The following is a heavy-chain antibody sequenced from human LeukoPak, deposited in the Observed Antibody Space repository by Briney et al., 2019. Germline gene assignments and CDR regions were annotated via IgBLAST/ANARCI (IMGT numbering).Heavy chain of an antibody. Sequence: GSLRLSCAASGFTFSSYAMNWVRQAPGKGLEWVSYISSRSSSIYYADSVKGRFTISSDSAKNSLYLQMNSLSAEDTAVYYCARGTYSYGYYYYYMDVWGKGTTVTVSS. CDR3: ARGTYSYGYYYYYMDV. J-gene: IGHJ6*03. D-gene: IGHD5-18*01. V-gene: IGHV3-48*04. CDR2: ISSRSSSI. CDR1: GFTFSSYA.